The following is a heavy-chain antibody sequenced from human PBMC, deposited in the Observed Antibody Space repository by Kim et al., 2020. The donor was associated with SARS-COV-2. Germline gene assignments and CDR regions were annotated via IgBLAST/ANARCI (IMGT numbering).Heavy chain of an antibody. CDR2: ISAYNGNT. V-gene: IGHV1-18*04. CDR3: AREGGRMTTVTDGWFDP. D-gene: IGHD4-17*01. CDR1: GYTFTSYG. Sequence: ASVKVSCKASGYTFTSYGISWVRQAPGQGLEWMGWISAYNGNTNYAQKLQGRVTMTTDTSTSTAYMELRSLRSDDTAVYYCAREGGRMTTVTDGWFDPWGQGTLVTVSS. J-gene: IGHJ5*02.